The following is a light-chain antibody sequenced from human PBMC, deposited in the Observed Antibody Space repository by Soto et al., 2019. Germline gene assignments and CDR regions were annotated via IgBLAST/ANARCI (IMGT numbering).Light chain of an antibody. J-gene: IGKJ4*01. V-gene: IGKV3-15*01. CDR1: QSVSSN. CDR2: GSS. Sequence: EVMMPQSAATRSGSPGERSTLSCRASQSVSSNLAWYQQKPGQAPRFLIYGSSTRATGIPGRFSGSGSGTDFNLTISSLEPEDFAVYYCQQRAKWVPFGRGTKVDIK. CDR3: QQRAKWVP.